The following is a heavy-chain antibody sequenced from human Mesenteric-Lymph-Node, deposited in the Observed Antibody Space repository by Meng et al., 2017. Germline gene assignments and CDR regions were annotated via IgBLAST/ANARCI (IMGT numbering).Heavy chain of an antibody. CDR2: ISRGANSG. Sequence: GGSLRLSCAASGFTFSSYDMNWVRQAPGKGLEWISYISRGANSGYYADSVRGRFTISRDNAKNSLYLQMSNLRAEDSAIYYCARVPALLYFADSYYFDSWGLGALVTVSS. CDR1: GFTFSSYD. D-gene: IGHD2-8*01. CDR3: ARVPALLYFADSYYFDS. J-gene: IGHJ4*02. V-gene: IGHV3-48*03.